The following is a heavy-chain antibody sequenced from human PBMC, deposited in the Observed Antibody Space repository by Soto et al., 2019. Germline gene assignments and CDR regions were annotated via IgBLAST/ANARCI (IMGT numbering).Heavy chain of an antibody. Sequence: QLQLQESGPGLVKPSETLSLTCTVSGGSISSSSYYWGWIRQPPGKGLEWIGSIYYSGSTYYNPSLKSRVTISVDTSKNQFSLKLSSVTAADTAVYYCARHEYCSSTSCYYWYFDLWGRGTLVTVSS. D-gene: IGHD2-2*01. CDR1: GGSISSSSYY. V-gene: IGHV4-39*01. CDR2: IYYSGST. CDR3: ARHEYCSSTSCYYWYFDL. J-gene: IGHJ2*01.